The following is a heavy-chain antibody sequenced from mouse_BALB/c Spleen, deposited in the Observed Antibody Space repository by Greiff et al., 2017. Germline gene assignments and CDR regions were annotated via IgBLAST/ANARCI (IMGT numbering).Heavy chain of an antibody. J-gene: IGHJ2*01. CDR3: ARNPSFDY. Sequence: EVKLMESGGGLVQPGGSRKLSCAASGFTFSSFGMHWVRQAPEKGLEWVAYISSGSSTIYYADTVKGRFTISRDNPKNTLFLQMTSLRSEDTAMYYCARNPSFDYWGQGTTLTVSS. V-gene: IGHV5-17*02. CDR2: ISSGSSTI. CDR1: GFTFSSFG.